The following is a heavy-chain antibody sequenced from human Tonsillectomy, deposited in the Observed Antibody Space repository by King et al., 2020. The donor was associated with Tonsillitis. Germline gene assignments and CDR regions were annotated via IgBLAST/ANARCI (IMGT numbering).Heavy chain of an antibody. J-gene: IGHJ4*02. Sequence: QLQESGPGLVKPSETLSLTCTVSGGSISSYYWSWLRQPPGKGLEWIGCNYYSGSTNYNPSLKSRVTISVDTSKNQFSLKLSSVTAADTAVYYCARDSGSWYEGGWDYWGQGTLVTVSS. CDR1: GGSISSYY. CDR3: ARDSGSWYEGGWDY. CDR2: NYYSGST. D-gene: IGHD6-13*01. V-gene: IGHV4-59*01.